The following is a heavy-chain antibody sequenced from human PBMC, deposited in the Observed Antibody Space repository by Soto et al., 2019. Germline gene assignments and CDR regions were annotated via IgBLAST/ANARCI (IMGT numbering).Heavy chain of an antibody. CDR3: AKDRTIASRNFDD. Sequence: GGSLRLSCAASGFNFSSYAMHWVRQAPGKGLEWVAVISYDGGKKYYADSVKGRFTISRDNSKNMLYLQMDSLRDEDTAVYYCAKDRTIASRNFDDWGQGALVTVSS. V-gene: IGHV3-30*04. CDR1: GFNFSSYA. D-gene: IGHD6-6*01. J-gene: IGHJ4*02. CDR2: ISYDGGKK.